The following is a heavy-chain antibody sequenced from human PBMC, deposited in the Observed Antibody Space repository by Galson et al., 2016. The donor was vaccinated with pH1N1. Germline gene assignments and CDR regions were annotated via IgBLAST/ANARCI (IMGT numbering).Heavy chain of an antibody. J-gene: IGHJ2*01. Sequence: SVKVSCKASGDIYINYPISWVRQAPGQGLEWMGGIMPIFDKPTYAQKFQGRVTITTDKSTSTTYMVLSSLRSEDTAVYYSARGGGTYYQTYWYFNLWGRGTLVTVSS. V-gene: IGHV1-69*05. D-gene: IGHD3-22*01. CDR1: GDIYINYP. CDR3: ARGGGTYYQTYWYFNL. CDR2: IMPIFDKP.